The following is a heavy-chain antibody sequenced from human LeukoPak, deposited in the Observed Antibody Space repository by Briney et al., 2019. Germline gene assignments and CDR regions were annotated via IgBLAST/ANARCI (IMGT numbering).Heavy chain of an antibody. CDR3: ARQGAVGDY. CDR1: GGSFSGYY. V-gene: IGHV4-34*01. Sequence: TSETLSLTCAVYGGSFSGYYWSWIRQPPGKGLEWIGEINHSGSTNYNPSLKSRVTISVDTSKNQFSLKLSSVTAADTAVYYCARQGAVGDYWGQGTLVTVSS. CDR2: INHSGST. D-gene: IGHD6-19*01. J-gene: IGHJ4*02.